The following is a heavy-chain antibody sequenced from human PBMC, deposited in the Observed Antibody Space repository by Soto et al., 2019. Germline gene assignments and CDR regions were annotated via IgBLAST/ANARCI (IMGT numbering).Heavy chain of an antibody. CDR2: IIPIFGSP. V-gene: IGHV1-69*14. J-gene: IGHJ3*02. CDR1: GGAFSSYA. CDR3: ASPDYMSGWYGGI. Sequence: QVQLVQSGAEVKMPGSSVKVSCKASGGAFSSYAISWVRQAPGQGLEWMGGIIPIFGSPNYAQTFQGRVTISADKSTSTAYMELRSLRSEDTAMYYCASPDYMSGWYGGIWGQGTMVTVSS. D-gene: IGHD6-19*01.